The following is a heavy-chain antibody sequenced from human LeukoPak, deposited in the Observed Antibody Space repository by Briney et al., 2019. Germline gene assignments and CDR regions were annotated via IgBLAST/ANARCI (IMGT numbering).Heavy chain of an antibody. CDR2: ISAYNGNT. J-gene: IGHJ4*02. CDR3: ARSGYSYAL. Sequence: ASVKVSCKASGYTFTGYYMHWVRQAPGQGLKWMGWISAYNGNTNYARKLQGKVTMTTDTSTSTAYMELRSLRSDDTAVYYCARSGYSYALWGQGTLVTVSS. V-gene: IGHV1-18*04. D-gene: IGHD5-18*01. CDR1: GYTFTGYY.